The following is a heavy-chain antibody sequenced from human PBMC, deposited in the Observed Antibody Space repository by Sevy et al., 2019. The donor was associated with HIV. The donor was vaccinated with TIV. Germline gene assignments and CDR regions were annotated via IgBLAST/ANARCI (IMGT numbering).Heavy chain of an antibody. CDR1: GGSFSGYY. CDR3: TRHCSSTTCSHAFDI. D-gene: IGHD2-2*01. V-gene: IGHV4-34*01. Sequence: SETLSLTCDVYGGSFSGYYWSWIRQPPGKGLEWIGEINHSGSTNYNPSLKSRVTISEDTSKNQFSLKLSSVTAADTAVYYCTRHCSSTTCSHAFDIWGKGTMVTVS. J-gene: IGHJ3*02. CDR2: INHSGST.